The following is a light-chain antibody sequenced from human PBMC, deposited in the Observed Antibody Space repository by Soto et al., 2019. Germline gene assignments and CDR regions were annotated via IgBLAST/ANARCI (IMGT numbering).Light chain of an antibody. J-gene: IGLJ2*01. CDR2: QVS. Sequence: QSALTQPASVSGSPGQSITFSCTGTSSDVGIYDLVSWYQQHPGKAPKLMIFQVSQRPSGVSNRFSGSKSGSTASLTISGLQAEDEADYYCCSYSSTNTWIFGGGTQLTVL. CDR1: SSDVGIYDL. CDR3: CSYSSTNTWI. V-gene: IGLV2-23*02.